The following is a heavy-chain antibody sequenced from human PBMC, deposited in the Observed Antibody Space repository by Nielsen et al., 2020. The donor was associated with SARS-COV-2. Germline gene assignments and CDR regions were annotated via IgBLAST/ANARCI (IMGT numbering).Heavy chain of an antibody. V-gene: IGHV3-23*01. CDR2: ISGSGGST. CDR3: AKDEVPQGY. CDR1: GFTFSSYA. J-gene: IGHJ4*02. Sequence: GESLKISCAASGFTFSSYAMSWVRQAPGKGLEWVSAISGSGGSTYYADSVKGRFTISRDNSKNTLYLQMNSLRAEDTAVYYCAKDEVPQGYCGQGTLVTVSS.